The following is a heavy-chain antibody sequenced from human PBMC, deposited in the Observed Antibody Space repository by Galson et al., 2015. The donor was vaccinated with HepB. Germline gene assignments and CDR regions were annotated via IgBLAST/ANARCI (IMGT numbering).Heavy chain of an antibody. CDR2: IWYDGSNK. Sequence: SLRLSCAASGFTFSSYGMHWVRQAPGKGLEWVAVIWYDGSNKYYADSVKGRFTISRDNSKNTLYLQMKSLRAEDTAVYYCARGAPHYDILTGDAFDIWGQGTMVTVSS. CDR3: ARGAPHYDILTGDAFDI. D-gene: IGHD3-9*01. CDR1: GFTFSSYG. J-gene: IGHJ3*02. V-gene: IGHV3-33*01.